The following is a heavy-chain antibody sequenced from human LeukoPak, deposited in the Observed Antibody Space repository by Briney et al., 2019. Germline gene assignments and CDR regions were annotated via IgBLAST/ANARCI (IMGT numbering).Heavy chain of an antibody. J-gene: IGHJ6*02. Sequence: GRSLRLSCTASGFTFTAYTMSWVRQAPGKGLEWVSAISGSGGGTYYADSVEGRFTISRDNSKNTVYLQMNSLRADDTAVYYSACGSAYDRDYYNGMDVWGQGTTVTVSS. CDR1: GFTFTAYT. CDR3: ACGSAYDRDYYNGMDV. D-gene: IGHD5-12*01. CDR2: ISGSGGGT. V-gene: IGHV3-23*01.